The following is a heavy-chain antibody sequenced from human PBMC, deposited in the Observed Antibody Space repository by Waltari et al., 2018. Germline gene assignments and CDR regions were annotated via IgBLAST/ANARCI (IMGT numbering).Heavy chain of an antibody. CDR3: ARGLTMVRGVPGWFDP. J-gene: IGHJ5*02. D-gene: IGHD3-10*01. CDR1: GGSLSSRSYY. Sequence: QLQLQESGPGLVKPSETLSLTCTVSGGSLSSRSYYWVWIRQPPGKGLEWIGSIYYSGSTYYNPSLKSRVTISVDTSKNQFSLKLSSVTAADTAVYYCARGLTMVRGVPGWFDPWGQGTLVTVSS. V-gene: IGHV4-39*07. CDR2: IYYSGST.